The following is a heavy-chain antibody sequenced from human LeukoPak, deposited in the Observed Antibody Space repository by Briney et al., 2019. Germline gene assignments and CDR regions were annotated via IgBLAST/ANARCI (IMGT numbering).Heavy chain of an antibody. V-gene: IGHV3-23*01. CDR3: AIDPYYDYVWGSYRYTNYFDY. CDR1: GFTFSSYT. J-gene: IGHJ4*02. D-gene: IGHD3-16*02. Sequence: GGSLRLSCAASGFTFSSYTMSWVRQAPGKGLEWVSAISGSGGSTYYADSVKGRFTISRDNSKNTLYLQMNSLRAEDTAVYYCAIDPYYDYVWGSYRYTNYFDYWGQGTLVTVSS. CDR2: ISGSGGST.